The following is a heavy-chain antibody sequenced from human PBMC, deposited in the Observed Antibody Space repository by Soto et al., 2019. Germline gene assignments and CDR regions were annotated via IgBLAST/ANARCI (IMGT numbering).Heavy chain of an antibody. CDR2: IIPIFGTA. V-gene: IGHV1-69*06. D-gene: IGHD1-26*01. Sequence: SVKVSCKASGGTFSSYAISWVRQAPGQGLEWMGGIIPIFGTANYAQKFQGRVTITADKSTSTAYMELSSLRSEDTAVYYCARMEGATAGFDYWGEGTLVTVSS. CDR1: GGTFSSYA. J-gene: IGHJ4*02. CDR3: ARMEGATAGFDY.